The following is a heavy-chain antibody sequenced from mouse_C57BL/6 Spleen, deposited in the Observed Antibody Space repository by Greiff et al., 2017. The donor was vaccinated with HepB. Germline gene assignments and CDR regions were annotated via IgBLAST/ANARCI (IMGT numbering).Heavy chain of an antibody. D-gene: IGHD4-1*01. CDR1: GYSITSGYY. CDR2: ISYDGSN. J-gene: IGHJ2*01. V-gene: IGHV3-6*01. Sequence: ESGPGLVKPSQSLSLTCSVTGYSITSGYYWNWIRQFPGNKLEWMGYISYDGSNNYNPSLKNRISITRDTSKNQFFLKLNSVTTEDTATYYCARDHDWAFDYWGQGTTLTVSS. CDR3: ARDHDWAFDY.